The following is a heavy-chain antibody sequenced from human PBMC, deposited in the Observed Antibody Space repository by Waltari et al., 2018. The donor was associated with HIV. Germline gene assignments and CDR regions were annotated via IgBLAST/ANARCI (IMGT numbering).Heavy chain of an antibody. CDR2: VRGSCDGT. CDR1: GFSFTHHA. J-gene: IGHJ4*02. CDR3: AKDLYCGGGYCYSRSFDY. V-gene: IGHV3-23*01. Sequence: EVQLLGSGGGLVQPGGSLRLSCAASGFSFTHHAMIWVRQAPGRRLEGLCGVRGSCDGTYYADSVKGRFTISSDKFNNSLYLQMNNLREDDTAIYYCAKDLYCGGGYCYSRSFDYWGQGIQVTVSS. D-gene: IGHD2-21*01.